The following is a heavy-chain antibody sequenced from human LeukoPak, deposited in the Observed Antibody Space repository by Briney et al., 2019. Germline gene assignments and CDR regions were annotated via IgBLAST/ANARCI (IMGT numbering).Heavy chain of an antibody. J-gene: IGHJ5*02. CDR2: INHSGST. CDR1: GGSFSGYY. CDR3: ARVTPRITIFGVAPNWFDP. Sequence: ASETLSLTCAVYGGSFSGYYWSWIRQPPGKGLEWIGEINHSGSTNYNPSLKSRVTISVDTSKNQFSLKLSSVTAADTAVYYCARVTPRITIFGVAPNWFDPWGQGTLVTVSS. V-gene: IGHV4-34*01. D-gene: IGHD3-3*01.